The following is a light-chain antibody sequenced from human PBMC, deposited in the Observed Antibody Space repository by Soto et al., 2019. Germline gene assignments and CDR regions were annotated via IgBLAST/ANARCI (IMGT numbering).Light chain of an antibody. CDR2: TAS. V-gene: IGKV1-9*01. Sequence: GDRVTITCRASQGISSYLAWYQQKPGKAPKLLIYTASTLQSGVPSRFSGSGSGTEFTLTISSLQPEDFATYYCLQLHSYPFTFGPGTKVDIK. CDR1: QGISSY. CDR3: LQLHSYPFT. J-gene: IGKJ3*01.